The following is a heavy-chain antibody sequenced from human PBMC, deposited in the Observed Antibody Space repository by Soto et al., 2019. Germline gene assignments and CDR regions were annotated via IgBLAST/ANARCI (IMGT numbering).Heavy chain of an antibody. D-gene: IGHD3-10*01. J-gene: IGHJ6*02. CDR3: ARAADYGSGSYYQHPYYYYGMDV. V-gene: IGHV1-46*01. CDR1: GYTFTSYY. CDR2: INPSGGST. Sequence: GASVKVSCKASGYTFTSYYMHWVRQAPGQGLEWMGIINPSGGSTSYAQKFQGRVTMTRDTSTSTVYMELSSLRSEDTAVYYCARAADYGSGSYYQHPYYYYGMDVWGQGTTVTV.